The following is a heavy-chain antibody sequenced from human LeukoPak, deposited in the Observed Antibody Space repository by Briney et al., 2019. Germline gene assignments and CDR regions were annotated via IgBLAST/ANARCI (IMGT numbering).Heavy chain of an antibody. Sequence: GSLRLSCAASGFTLNNYAMSWVRQVPGKGLQWVSGISSSGGNTYYLDSVKGRFTISRDNSKNTLYLQMNSLRAEDTAVYYCARSLSSRFSGPRRPYYFDYWGQGTLVTVSS. J-gene: IGHJ4*02. V-gene: IGHV3-23*01. CDR2: ISSSGGNT. D-gene: IGHD3-16*02. CDR1: GFTLNNYA. CDR3: ARSLSSRFSGPRRPYYFDY.